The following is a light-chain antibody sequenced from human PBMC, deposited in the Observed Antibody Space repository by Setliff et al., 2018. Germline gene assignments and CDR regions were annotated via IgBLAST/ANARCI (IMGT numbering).Light chain of an antibody. J-gene: IGLJ1*01. V-gene: IGLV2-14*03. CDR2: EVT. CDR3: SSYAGFNNFV. Sequence: QSALTQPAAVSGSPGQSIAISCAGSSSDVGGYNYVSWYQQHPGKAPKLMIYEVTKRPSGVSDRFSGSKSGNTASLTISGLQAEDEADYYCSSYAGFNNFVFGTGTKVTVL. CDR1: SSDVGGYNY.